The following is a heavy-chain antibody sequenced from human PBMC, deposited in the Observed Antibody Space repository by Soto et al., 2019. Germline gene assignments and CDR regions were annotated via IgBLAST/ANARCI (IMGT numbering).Heavy chain of an antibody. CDR2: ISGSGGST. CDR3: AKGVRSYYYYGMDV. J-gene: IGHJ6*02. V-gene: IGHV3-23*01. Sequence: GGSLRLSCAASGFTFSSYAMTWVRQARGKGLEWVSGISGSGGSTYYADSVKGRFTISRDNSKNTMYLQMNSLRAEDTAVYYCAKGVRSYYYYGMDVWGQGTTVTVSS. CDR1: GFTFSSYA. D-gene: IGHD3-22*01.